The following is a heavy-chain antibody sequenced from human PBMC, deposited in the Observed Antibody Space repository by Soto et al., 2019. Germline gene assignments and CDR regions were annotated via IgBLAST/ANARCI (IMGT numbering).Heavy chain of an antibody. CDR2: INAYNGNT. D-gene: IGHD3-16*01. V-gene: IGHV1-18*01. CDR1: GYSFTRYG. Sequence: QVQLVQSGAEVKNPGASVKVSCKASGYSFTRYGIGWARQAPGQGLEWMGLINAYNGNTNYAQNLQGRLTLTTDTSTTTAYMELRSLRSNDTAIYYCAMVDVYVTPSPQDVWGQGNTVTGSS. CDR3: AMVDVYVTPSPQDV. J-gene: IGHJ6*02.